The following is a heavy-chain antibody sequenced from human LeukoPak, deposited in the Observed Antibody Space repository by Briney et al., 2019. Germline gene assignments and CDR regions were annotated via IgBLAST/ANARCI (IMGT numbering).Heavy chain of an antibody. Sequence: SETLSLTCTVSGVSISSSNYFWSWIRQPPGQELEWIASINYGGTTYYNPSLKSRVTISVDTSKNQFSLRLTSVTAADTAVYLCARYVVYGSGKYYFDYWGQGSLVSVSS. J-gene: IGHJ4*02. CDR1: GVSISSSNYF. D-gene: IGHD3-10*01. CDR3: ARYVVYGSGKYYFDY. V-gene: IGHV4-39*01. CDR2: INYGGTT.